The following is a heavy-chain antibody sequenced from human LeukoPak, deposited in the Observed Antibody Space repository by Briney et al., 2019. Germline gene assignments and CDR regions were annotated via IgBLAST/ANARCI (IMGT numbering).Heavy chain of an antibody. Sequence: ASVKVSCKASGYTFTGYYLHWVRQAPGQGLEWMGWINANTGGTNYAQKFQGKLTMTRDTSITTVYMELSRLAFDDTAVYFCARIGYSSTFDYWGQGTLVTVSS. D-gene: IGHD6-13*01. CDR2: INANTGGT. CDR1: GYTFTGYY. J-gene: IGHJ4*02. V-gene: IGHV1-2*02. CDR3: ARIGYSSTFDY.